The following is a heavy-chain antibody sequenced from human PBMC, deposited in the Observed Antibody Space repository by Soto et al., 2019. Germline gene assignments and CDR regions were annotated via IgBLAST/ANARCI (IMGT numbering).Heavy chain of an antibody. D-gene: IGHD3-22*01. CDR3: ASQRLYESSSYPIDS. CDR2: IYHSGST. Sequence: TLSLTCAVSGGSISSGGYSWSWIRQPPGKGLEWIGYIYHSGSTYYNPSLRSRVTISVDTSKNQFSLKLNSVTAADTAVYYCASQRLYESSSYPIDSWGQGTLVTVSS. CDR1: GGSISSGGYS. J-gene: IGHJ4*02. V-gene: IGHV4-30-2*02.